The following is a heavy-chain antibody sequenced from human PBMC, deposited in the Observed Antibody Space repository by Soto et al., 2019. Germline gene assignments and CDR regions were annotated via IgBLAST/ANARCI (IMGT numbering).Heavy chain of an antibody. CDR1: GLIFNTYS. CDR2: ITGSGSYI. V-gene: IGHV3-21*01. J-gene: IGHJ4*02. D-gene: IGHD6-19*01. CDR3: ATSKGYSSAWFSVH. Sequence: EVQLVESGGGLVKPGGSLRLSCAASGLIFNTYSMNWVRQAPGKGLEWVSSITGSGSYIYYADSVKGRFTVSRDNAKNSLSLQMSSLRAEDTAVYYCATSKGYSSAWFSVHWGQGTLVTVSS.